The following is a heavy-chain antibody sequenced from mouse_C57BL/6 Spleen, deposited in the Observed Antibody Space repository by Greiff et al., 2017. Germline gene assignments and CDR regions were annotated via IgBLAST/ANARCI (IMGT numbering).Heavy chain of an antibody. Sequence: EVKLVESGGDLVKPGGSLKLSCAASGFTFSSYGMSWVRQTPDKRLAWVATISSGGSYTYYPDSVKGRFTISRDNAKNTLYLQMSSLKSEDTAMYYCARGDYYGSSPYYFDYWGQGTTLTVSS. CDR3: ARGDYYGSSPYYFDY. V-gene: IGHV5-6*01. J-gene: IGHJ2*01. D-gene: IGHD1-1*01. CDR2: ISSGGSYT. CDR1: GFTFSSYG.